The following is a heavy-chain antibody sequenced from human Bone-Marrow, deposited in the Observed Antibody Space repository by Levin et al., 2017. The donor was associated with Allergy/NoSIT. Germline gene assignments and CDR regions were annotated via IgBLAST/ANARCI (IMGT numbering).Heavy chain of an antibody. CDR3: ASHVGGLRAMVDY. J-gene: IGHJ4*02. V-gene: IGHV3-7*02. Sequence: SCAASGFTFSSYWMSWVRQAPGKGLEWVANIKQDGSEKYYVDSVKGRFTISRDNAKNSLYLQMNSLRAEDTAVYYCASHVGGLRAMVDYWGQGTLVTVSS. CDR1: GFTFSSYW. D-gene: IGHD5-12*01. CDR2: IKQDGSEK.